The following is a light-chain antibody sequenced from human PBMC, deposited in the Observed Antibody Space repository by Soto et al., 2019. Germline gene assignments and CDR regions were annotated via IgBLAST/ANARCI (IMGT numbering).Light chain of an antibody. J-gene: IGKJ2*01. CDR1: QSISSS. CDR3: QQRYSTPYT. V-gene: IGKV1-39*01. Sequence: DIQMTQSPSSLSASVGDRVTITCWASQSISSSLNWYQQKPGKAPKLLIYAASSLQSGVPSRFSGSGSGTDFTLTISSLQPEDFATYYCQQRYSTPYTFGQGTKLEIK. CDR2: AAS.